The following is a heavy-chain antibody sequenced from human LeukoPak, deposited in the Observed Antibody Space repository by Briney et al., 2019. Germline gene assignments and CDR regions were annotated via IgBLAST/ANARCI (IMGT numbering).Heavy chain of an antibody. CDR1: GFTFSNYI. CDR2: ILENGSYQ. V-gene: IGHV3-30*04. D-gene: IGHD3-3*01. Sequence: GGSLRLSCAASGFTFSNYIMHWVRQAPGKGLDWVAVILENGSYQYYADSVKGRFTISRDNSKNTLFLQMNSLRGEDTAVYYCAKDRSGYYSYWGQGTLVTVSS. J-gene: IGHJ4*02. CDR3: AKDRSGYYSY.